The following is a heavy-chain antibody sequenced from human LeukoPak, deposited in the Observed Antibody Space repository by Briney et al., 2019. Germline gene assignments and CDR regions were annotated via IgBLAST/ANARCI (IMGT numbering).Heavy chain of an antibody. J-gene: IGHJ4*02. D-gene: IGHD5-18*01. Sequence: GGSLRLSCAASGFTFSSYSMNWVSQAPGKGLEWVSYISSSSSTIYYADSVKGRFTISRDNSKNTLYLQMNSLRAEDTAVYYCARGRVYSYGPFDYWGQGTLVTVSS. CDR3: ARGRVYSYGPFDY. CDR2: ISSSSSTI. CDR1: GFTFSSYS. V-gene: IGHV3-48*01.